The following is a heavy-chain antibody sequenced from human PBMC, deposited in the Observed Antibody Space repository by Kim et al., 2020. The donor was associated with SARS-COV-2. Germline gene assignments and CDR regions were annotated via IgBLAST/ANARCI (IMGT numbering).Heavy chain of an antibody. CDR3: VREFQMATTYILLFH. J-gene: IGHJ4*02. Sequence: DSVKGRFTISRDNAKNTLYLQMDSLRAEDTAVYYCVREFQMATTYILLFHWGQGTLVIVSS. V-gene: IGHV3-74*01. D-gene: IGHD1-1*01.